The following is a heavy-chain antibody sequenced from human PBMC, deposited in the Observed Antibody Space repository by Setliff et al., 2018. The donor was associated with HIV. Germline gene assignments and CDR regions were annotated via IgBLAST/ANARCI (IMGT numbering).Heavy chain of an antibody. V-gene: IGHV4-39*07. CDR2: IYYSGNT. CDR3: ARDPYCPNTCYEDFTFDS. J-gene: IGHJ4*02. D-gene: IGHD2-8*01. CDR1: GGSVSSSDYY. Sequence: KTSETLSLTCTVSGGSVSSSDYYWGWIRQPPGKGLEWIGSIYYSGNTYYNPSLKSRVTISIDTSKNQCSLQGTSGTAADTAVYYCARDPYCPNTCYEDFTFDSWGQGTLVTVSS.